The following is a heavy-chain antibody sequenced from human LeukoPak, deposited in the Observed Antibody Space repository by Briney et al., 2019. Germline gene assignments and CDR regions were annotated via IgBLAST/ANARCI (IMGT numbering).Heavy chain of an antibody. CDR3: ARDPYSGNYGTYYYYYMDV. J-gene: IGHJ6*03. Sequence: GSLRLSCADSGFTFSNYNTNWVRQAPGKAMEWVSSITSSGTYTFYADSVKGRFTISRDNAKNSLYLQMDSLGPEDTAVYYCARDPYSGNYGTYYYYYMDVWGKGTTVTISS. CDR2: ITSSGTYT. CDR1: GFTFSNYN. V-gene: IGHV3-21*01. D-gene: IGHD1-26*01.